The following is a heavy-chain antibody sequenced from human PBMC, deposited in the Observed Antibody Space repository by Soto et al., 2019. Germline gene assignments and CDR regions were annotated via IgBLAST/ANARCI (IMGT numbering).Heavy chain of an antibody. Sequence: QVQLQQWRAGLMKPSETLSLTCAVYGGSFSGYYWSWIRQPPGKGLEWIGEINHSGSTNYNPSLKSRVTISVDTSKNQFSLKLSSVTAADTAVYYCAREGAYRAARRTDYWGQGTLVSVSS. V-gene: IGHV4-34*01. D-gene: IGHD6-6*01. CDR3: AREGAYRAARRTDY. J-gene: IGHJ4*02. CDR2: INHSGST. CDR1: GGSFSGYY.